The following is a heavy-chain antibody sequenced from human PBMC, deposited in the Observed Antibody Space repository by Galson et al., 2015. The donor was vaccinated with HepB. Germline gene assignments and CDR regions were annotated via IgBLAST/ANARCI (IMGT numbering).Heavy chain of an antibody. Sequence: LRLSCAASGFSVRDNYMSWVHQAPGRGLEWVSIILSGGTTKDADSVKGRFTTSRDNSKNTVYLQMNGLRAEDTAVYYCARDRTYSHGPYDAFDIWGQGTMVTVSS. V-gene: IGHV3-53*01. CDR3: ARDRTYSHGPYDAFDI. CDR2: ILSGGTT. J-gene: IGHJ3*02. CDR1: GFSVRDNY. D-gene: IGHD6-13*01.